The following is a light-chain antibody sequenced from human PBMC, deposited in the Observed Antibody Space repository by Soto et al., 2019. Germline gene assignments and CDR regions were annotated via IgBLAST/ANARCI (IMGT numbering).Light chain of an antibody. CDR2: DVS. CDR3: SSYTSSSTLGHVV. CDR1: SSDVGGYNY. J-gene: IGLJ2*01. Sequence: QSALTQPAPVSGSPGQSITISCTGTSSDVGGYNYVSWYQQHPGKAPKLMIYDVSNRPSGVSNRFSGSKSGNTASLTISGLQAEDEADYYCSSYTSSSTLGHVVFGGGTKVTVL. V-gene: IGLV2-14*03.